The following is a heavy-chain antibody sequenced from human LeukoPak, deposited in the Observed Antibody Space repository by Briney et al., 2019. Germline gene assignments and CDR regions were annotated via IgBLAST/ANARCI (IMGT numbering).Heavy chain of an antibody. Sequence: SVKVSCKASGYTFTSYDINWVRQATGQGLEWMGWMNPNSGNTGYAQKFQGRVTMTRNTSISTAYMELSGLRSEDTAVYYCARGSFRFWSGYLKLYDAFDIWGQGTMVTVSS. CDR3: ARGSFRFWSGYLKLYDAFDI. J-gene: IGHJ3*02. V-gene: IGHV1-8*01. D-gene: IGHD3-3*01. CDR1: GYTFTSYD. CDR2: MNPNSGNT.